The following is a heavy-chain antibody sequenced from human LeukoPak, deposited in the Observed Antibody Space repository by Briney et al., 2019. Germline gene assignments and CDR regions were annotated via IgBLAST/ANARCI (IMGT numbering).Heavy chain of an antibody. CDR1: GFTFSSYS. Sequence: GGSLRLSCAASGFTFSSYSMNWVRQAPGKGLEWVSYISSSSSTIYYADSVKGRFTISRDNAKNSLYLQMNSLRAEDTAVYYCAREYPTHTATGMDVWGQGTTVTVSS. CDR2: ISSSSSTI. J-gene: IGHJ6*02. D-gene: IGHD5-18*01. V-gene: IGHV3-48*04. CDR3: AREYPTHTATGMDV.